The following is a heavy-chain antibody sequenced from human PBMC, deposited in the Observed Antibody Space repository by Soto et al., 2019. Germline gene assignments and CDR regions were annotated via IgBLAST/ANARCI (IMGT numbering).Heavy chain of an antibody. D-gene: IGHD6-13*01. V-gene: IGHV4-34*01. CDR2: INHSGST. J-gene: IGHJ6*03. Sequence: QVQLQQWGAGLLKPSETLSLTCAVYGGSFSGYYWSWIRQPPGKGLEWIGEINHSGSTNYNPSLKSRVTISVDTSKNQFSLKLSSVTAADTAVYYCARGWRVGAALYYYYYMDVWGKGTTVTVSS. CDR1: GGSFSGYY. CDR3: ARGWRVGAALYYYYYMDV.